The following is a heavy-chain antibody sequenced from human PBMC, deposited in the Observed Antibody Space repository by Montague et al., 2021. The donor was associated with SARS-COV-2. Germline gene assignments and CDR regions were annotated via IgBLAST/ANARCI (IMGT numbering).Heavy chain of an antibody. Sequence: SETLSLTCSVSGASITSYYCIWMRQSAGKKLEWMGRLYTSGSTYYNPSFKSRVTMSLDTSKNLFSLNLSSMTAADTAVYYCARDGADYSFADYHGMDVWGHGIAVTVSS. V-gene: IGHV4-4*07. CDR1: GASITSYY. D-gene: IGHD5-12*01. CDR2: LYTSGST. J-gene: IGHJ6*02. CDR3: ARDGADYSFADYHGMDV.